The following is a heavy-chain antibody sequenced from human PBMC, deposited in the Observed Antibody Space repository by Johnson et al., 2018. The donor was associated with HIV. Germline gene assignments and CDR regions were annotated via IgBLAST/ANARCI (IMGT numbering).Heavy chain of an antibody. CDR2: IYSGGSA. Sequence: MQLVESGGGLVQPGGSLRVSCAASGFTVSNNYMSWVRQAPGQGLEWVSLIYSGGSAYYADSVKGRFTISRDNSRNTLYLQMNSLRAEDTAVYYCAKGGMATIEGDAFDIWGQGTMVTVSS. CDR3: AKGGMATIEGDAFDI. V-gene: IGHV3-66*01. CDR1: GFTVSNNY. J-gene: IGHJ3*02. D-gene: IGHD5-24*01.